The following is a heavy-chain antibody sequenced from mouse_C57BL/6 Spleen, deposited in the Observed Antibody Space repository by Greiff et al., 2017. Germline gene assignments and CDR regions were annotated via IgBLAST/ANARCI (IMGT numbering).Heavy chain of an antibody. Sequence: EVQVVESGGGLVQPGGSMKLSCAASGFTFSDAWMDWVRQSPEKGLEWVAEIRNKANNHATYYAESVKGRFTISRDDSKSSVYLQMNSLRAEDTGIYYCTPGGYYGYFDVWGTGTTVTVSS. D-gene: IGHD1-1*02. V-gene: IGHV6-6*01. CDR3: TPGGYYGYFDV. CDR2: IRNKANNHAT. CDR1: GFTFSDAW. J-gene: IGHJ1*03.